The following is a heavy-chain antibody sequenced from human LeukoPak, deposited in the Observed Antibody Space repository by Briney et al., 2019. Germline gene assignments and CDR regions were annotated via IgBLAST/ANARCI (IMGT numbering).Heavy chain of an antibody. CDR2: IYDGGST. V-gene: IGHV4-38-2*02. D-gene: IGHD4-23*01. Sequence: SETLSLTCTVSGYSISSGYYWGWIRQPPGKGLGWIGSIYDGGSTYYNPSLRSRVTISVDTSKNQFSLKLSSVTAADTAVYYCARDRSAYGGFWDYWGQGTLVTVSS. CDR3: ARDRSAYGGFWDY. J-gene: IGHJ4*02. CDR1: GYSISSGYY.